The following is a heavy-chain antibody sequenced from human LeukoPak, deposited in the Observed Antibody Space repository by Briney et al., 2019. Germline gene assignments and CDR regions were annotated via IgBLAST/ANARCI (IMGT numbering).Heavy chain of an antibody. J-gene: IGHJ4*02. CDR1: GYTFTGYY. V-gene: IGHV1-2*02. CDR2: INPKSGAT. D-gene: IGHD2-2*01. CDR3: ARDMTGLTVSAARGDY. Sequence: ASLTVSCTASGYTFTGYYMHWVRQAPGQGLEWMGWINPKSGATKYAQKFQDRVTMTRDTSISTAYMELSRLRSDDTAVYYCARDMTGLTVSAARGDYWGRGTLVTVSS.